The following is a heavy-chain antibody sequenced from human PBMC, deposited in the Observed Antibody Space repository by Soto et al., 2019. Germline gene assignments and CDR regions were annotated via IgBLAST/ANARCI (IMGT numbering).Heavy chain of an antibody. J-gene: IGHJ6*02. CDR3: AKGYYDSSVYPRSDYGMDV. V-gene: IGHV3-23*01. CDR2: ISGSGGST. CDR1: GFTFSSYA. Sequence: GGSLRLSCAASGFTFSSYAMSWVRQAPGKGLEWVSAISGSGGSTYNAESVKGRFTISRDNSKNTLYLQMNSLRAEDTAVYYCAKGYYDSSVYPRSDYGMDVWGQGTTVTV. D-gene: IGHD3-22*01.